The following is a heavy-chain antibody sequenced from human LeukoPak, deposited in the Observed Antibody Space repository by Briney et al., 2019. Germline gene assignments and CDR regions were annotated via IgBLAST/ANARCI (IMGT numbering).Heavy chain of an antibody. CDR2: IYYSGNT. J-gene: IGHJ4*02. CDR1: GGSISSYY. CDR3: ARSGRGTFTSYWTYFDF. Sequence: PSETLSLTCTVSGGSISSYYWNWIRQPPGKGLEWIGYIYYSGNTNYNPSPECRVTISIDTSKSQISLRLSSVTAADTAVYYCARSGRGTFTSYWTYFDFWGQGTLVTVSS. D-gene: IGHD2/OR15-2a*01. V-gene: IGHV4-59*01.